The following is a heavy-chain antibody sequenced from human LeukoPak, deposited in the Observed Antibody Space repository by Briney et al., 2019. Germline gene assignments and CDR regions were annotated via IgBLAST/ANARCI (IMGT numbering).Heavy chain of an antibody. CDR2: IYSGDST. CDR1: GFTFSSYG. V-gene: IGHV3-66*01. D-gene: IGHD5-12*01. CDR3: ARGRPGLRPLDY. J-gene: IGHJ4*02. Sequence: GGSLRLSCAASGFTFSSYGMSWVRQAPGKGLEWVSLIYSGDSTYYADSVKGRFTISTDNSKNTLSLQMNSLRAEDTAVYYCARGRPGLRPLDYWGQGTLVTVSS.